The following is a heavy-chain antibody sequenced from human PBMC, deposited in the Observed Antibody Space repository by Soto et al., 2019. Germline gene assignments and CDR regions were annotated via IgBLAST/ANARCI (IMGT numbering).Heavy chain of an antibody. CDR1: CLNFDNYA. CDR2: ISWNSSDT. D-gene: IGHD1-20*01. V-gene: IGHV3-9*01. CDR3: AKDRIAGCEFAFDF. J-gene: IGHJ4*02. Sequence: GVTVRLSWASSCLNFDNYAMRWVRPAPGKGLERVSCISWNSSDTDYVDSVKGRFTISTGNPNNSLYLQINRQKPPTTASYLYAKDRIAGCEFAFDFWGRGTMVTVSS.